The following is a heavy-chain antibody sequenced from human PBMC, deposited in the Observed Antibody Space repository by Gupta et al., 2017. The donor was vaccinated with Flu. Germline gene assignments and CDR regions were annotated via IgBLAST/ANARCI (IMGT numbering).Heavy chain of an antibody. Sequence: EVQLLESGGGLVQPGGSLGLSCTASGLTFSDYAMNWVRQAPGKGLEWVSTIGGGGHTTNYADSVMGRFTISRDNSKNTLYLQMNSLRGDDTAIYYCAKDRSGNPAIDYWGQGTRVTVSA. CDR3: AKDRSGNPAIDY. CDR1: GLTFSDYA. J-gene: IGHJ4*02. CDR2: IGGGGHTT. V-gene: IGHV3-23*01. D-gene: IGHD6-13*01.